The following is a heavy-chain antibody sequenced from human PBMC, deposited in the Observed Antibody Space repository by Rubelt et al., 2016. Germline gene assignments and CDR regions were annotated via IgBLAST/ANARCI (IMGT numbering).Heavy chain of an antibody. CDR3: TRSMATAQ. J-gene: IGHJ4*02. V-gene: IGHV3-74*02. D-gene: IGHD5-24*01. CDR2: INNDGSRT. CDR1: GFTFSSYA. Sequence: VQLVESGGGVVQPGRSLRLSCAASGFTFSSYAMHWVRQAPGKGLVWVSHINNDGSRTSYADSVKGRFTISRDNAKNTLYLQMNRLRAEDTAVYYCTRSMATAQWGQGTLVTVSS.